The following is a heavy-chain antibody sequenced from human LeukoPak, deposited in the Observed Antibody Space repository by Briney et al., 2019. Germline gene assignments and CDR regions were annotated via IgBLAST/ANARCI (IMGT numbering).Heavy chain of an antibody. V-gene: IGHV3-23*01. CDR2: ISGSGGST. CDR3: AKGDDYGDYALVGGYYYYMDV. D-gene: IGHD4-17*01. CDR1: GFTFSSYG. J-gene: IGHJ6*03. Sequence: GGSLRLSCAASGFTFSSYGMSWVRQAPGKGLEWVSAISGSGGSTYYADSVKGRFTISRDNSKNTLYLQMNSLRAEDTAVYYCAKGDDYGDYALVGGYYYYMDVWGKGTTVTISS.